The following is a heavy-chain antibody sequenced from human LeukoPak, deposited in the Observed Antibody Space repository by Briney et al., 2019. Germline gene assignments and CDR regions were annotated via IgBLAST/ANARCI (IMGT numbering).Heavy chain of an antibody. CDR1: GFTSDDYG. V-gene: IGHV3-20*04. CDR3: ARTVSMVHHYFDY. D-gene: IGHD3-10*01. J-gene: IGHJ4*02. Sequence: PGGSLRLSCAASGFTSDDYGMSWVRQAPGKGLEWVSGINWNGGSTGYADSVKGRFTISRDSAKNSLYLQMNSLRAEDTALYYCARTVSMVHHYFDYWGQGTLVTVSS. CDR2: INWNGGST.